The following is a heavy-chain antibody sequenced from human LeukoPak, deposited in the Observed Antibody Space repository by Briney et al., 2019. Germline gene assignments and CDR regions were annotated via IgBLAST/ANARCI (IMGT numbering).Heavy chain of an antibody. CDR1: GYSISSGYY. V-gene: IGHV4-38-2*02. J-gene: IGHJ4*02. D-gene: IGHD1-26*01. CDR2: IYHSGST. CDR3: ARGRSRGSRIDY. Sequence: PSETLSLTCTVPGYSISSGYYWGWIRQPPGKGPEWIGSIYHSGSTYFNPSLKSRVTISVDTSKNQFSLKLRSVTAADTAVYYCARGRSRGSRIDYWGQGTLVTVSS.